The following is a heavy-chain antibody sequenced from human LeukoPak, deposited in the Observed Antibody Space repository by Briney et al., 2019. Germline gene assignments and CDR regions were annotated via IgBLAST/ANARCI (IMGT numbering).Heavy chain of an antibody. Sequence: SETLSLTCAVYGGSFRVYYWSWIPQPPGKGLEWIGEINHSGSTNYNPSLKSRVTISVDTSKNQFSLKLSSVTAADTAVYYCAREGASTWDYYYYMDVWGKGTTVTVSS. CDR3: AREGASTWDYYYYMDV. CDR2: INHSGST. V-gene: IGHV4-34*01. CDR1: GGSFRVYY. J-gene: IGHJ6*03. D-gene: IGHD2/OR15-2a*01.